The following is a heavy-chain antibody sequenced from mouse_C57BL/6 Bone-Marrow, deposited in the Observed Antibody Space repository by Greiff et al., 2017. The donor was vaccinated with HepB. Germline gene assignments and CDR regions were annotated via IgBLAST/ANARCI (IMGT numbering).Heavy chain of an antibody. V-gene: IGHV5-15*01. CDR1: GFTFSDYG. J-gene: IGHJ3*01. CDR3: ARGFAY. Sequence: EVHLVESEGGLVQPGGSLKLSCAASGFTFSDYGMAWVRQAPRKGPEWVAFISNLAYSIYYADTVTGRFTISRENAKNTLYLEMSSLRSEDTAMYYCARGFAYWGQGTLVTVSA. CDR2: ISNLAYSI.